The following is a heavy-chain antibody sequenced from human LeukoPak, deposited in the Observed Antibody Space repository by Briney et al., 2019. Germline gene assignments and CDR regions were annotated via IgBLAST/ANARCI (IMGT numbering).Heavy chain of an antibody. V-gene: IGHV3-9*03. CDR2: ISWNSGTT. CDR3: AKGSGYSYGPYWFDL. Sequence: PGGSLRLSCAASGFTFEEHAMHWVRQAPGKGLEWVSGISWNSGTTGYADSVKGRFTVSRDNAKNSVYLQMNSLRVEDMALYLCAKGSGYSYGPYWFDLWGQGTRVTVSS. CDR1: GFTFEEHA. J-gene: IGHJ5*02. D-gene: IGHD5-18*01.